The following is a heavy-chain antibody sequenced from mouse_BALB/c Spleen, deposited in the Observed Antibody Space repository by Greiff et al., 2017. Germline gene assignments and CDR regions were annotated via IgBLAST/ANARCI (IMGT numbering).Heavy chain of an antibody. CDR1: GFSLTSYG. Sequence: QVQLQQSGPGLVQPSQSLSITCTVSGFSLTSYGVHWVRQSPGKGLEWLGVIWSGGSTDYNAAFISRLSISKDNSKSQVFFKMNSLQANDTAIYYCARNLKLGRAMDYWGQGTSVTVSS. CDR2: IWSGGST. J-gene: IGHJ4*01. V-gene: IGHV2-2*02. CDR3: ARNLKLGRAMDY. D-gene: IGHD4-1*01.